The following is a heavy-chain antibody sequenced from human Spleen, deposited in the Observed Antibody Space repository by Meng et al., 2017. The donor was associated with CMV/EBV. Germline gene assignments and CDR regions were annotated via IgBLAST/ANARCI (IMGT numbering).Heavy chain of an antibody. CDR1: GFTVSGNY. J-gene: IGHJ6*02. D-gene: IGHD3-3*01. Sequence: GGSLRLSCAASGFTVSGNYMSWVRQAPGKGLEWVSLIYSGGSTYYADSVKGRFTISRDNAKNSLYLQMNSLRAEDTAVYYCAREITIFGVVITSYYGMDVWGQGTTVTVSS. CDR2: IYSGGST. V-gene: IGHV3-66*01. CDR3: AREITIFGVVITSYYGMDV.